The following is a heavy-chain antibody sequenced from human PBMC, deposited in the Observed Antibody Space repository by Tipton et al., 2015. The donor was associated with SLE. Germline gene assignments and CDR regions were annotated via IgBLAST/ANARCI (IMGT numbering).Heavy chain of an antibody. CDR2: IYTGGNT. J-gene: IGHJ3*01. D-gene: IGHD6-19*01. V-gene: IGHV4-4*07. CDR1: GGSISRYY. Sequence: LRLTCTVSGGSISRYYWGWIRQPAGKGLEWIGRIYTGGNTKYNPSLESRVTLSVDASKDQFSLRLTSVTAADTAVYYCASSGYSTGPGAFDFWGQGTLVTVSS. CDR3: ASSGYSTGPGAFDF.